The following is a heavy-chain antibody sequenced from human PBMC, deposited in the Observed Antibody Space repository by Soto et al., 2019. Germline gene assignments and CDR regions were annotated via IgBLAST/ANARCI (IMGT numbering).Heavy chain of an antibody. CDR2: ISSSGSTI. CDR1: GFTFSSYE. Sequence: VGSLRLSCAASGFTFSSYEMNWVRQAPGKGLEWVSYISSSGSTIYYADSVKGRFTISRDNAKNSLYLQMNSPRAEDTAVYYCARDGVKPLDYWGQGTLVTVSS. V-gene: IGHV3-48*03. CDR3: ARDGVKPLDY. J-gene: IGHJ4*02.